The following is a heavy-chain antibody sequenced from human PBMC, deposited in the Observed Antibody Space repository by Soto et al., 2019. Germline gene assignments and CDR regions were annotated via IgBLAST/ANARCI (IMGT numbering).Heavy chain of an antibody. V-gene: IGHV3-48*02. Sequence: EVQLVESGGGLVQPGGSLRLSCAASGLTFSSYNMNWVRQAPGKGLEWVSYISTSGTTIYYTDSVKGRFTISRDKAKNPLFLLMNSLRDEDTAVYYCARYDYSNYGASDVWGQGTTVTVSS. CDR2: ISTSGTTI. CDR3: ARYDYSNYGASDV. D-gene: IGHD4-4*01. CDR1: GLTFSSYN. J-gene: IGHJ6*02.